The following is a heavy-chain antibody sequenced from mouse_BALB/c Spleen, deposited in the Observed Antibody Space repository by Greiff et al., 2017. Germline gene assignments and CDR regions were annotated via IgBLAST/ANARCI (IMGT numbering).Heavy chain of an antibody. CDR1: GFNIKDYY. J-gene: IGHJ3*01. CDR2: IDPENGNT. D-gene: IGHD3-2*01. V-gene: IGHV14-1*02. Sequence: EVLLQQSGAELVRPGALVKLSCKASGFNIKDYYMHWVKQRPEQGLEWIGWIDPENGNTICDSKFQVKASITADTSSNTAYLQLSSLTSEDAAVYYCARWTARATWFAYWGQGTLVTVSA. CDR3: ARWTARATWFAY.